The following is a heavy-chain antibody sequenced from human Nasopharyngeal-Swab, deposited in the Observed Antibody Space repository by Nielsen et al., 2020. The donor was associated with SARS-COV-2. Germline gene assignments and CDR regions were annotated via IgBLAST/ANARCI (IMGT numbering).Heavy chain of an antibody. D-gene: IGHD6-19*01. CDR2: LSWNSGSI. CDR3: AKDIGYSSGFPDY. Sequence: GGSLRLSCAASGFTFDDYAMHWVRQAPGQGLEWVSGLSWNSGSIGYADSVKGRFTISRDNAKNSLYLQMNSLRAEDTALYYCAKDIGYSSGFPDYWGQGTLVTVSS. V-gene: IGHV3-9*01. J-gene: IGHJ4*02. CDR1: GFTFDDYA.